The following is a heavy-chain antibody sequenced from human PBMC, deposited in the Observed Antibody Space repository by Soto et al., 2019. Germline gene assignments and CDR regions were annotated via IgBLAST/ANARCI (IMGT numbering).Heavy chain of an antibody. CDR3: ARGEGYSYGLDP. Sequence: ESGGGLVKPGGSLRLSCAASGFTFSSYSMNWVRQAPGKGLEWVSSISSSSSYIYYADSVKGRFTISRDNAKNSLYLQMNSLRAEDTAVYYCARGEGYSYGLDPWGQGTLVTVSS. J-gene: IGHJ5*02. V-gene: IGHV3-21*01. CDR2: ISSSSSYI. CDR1: GFTFSSYS. D-gene: IGHD5-18*01.